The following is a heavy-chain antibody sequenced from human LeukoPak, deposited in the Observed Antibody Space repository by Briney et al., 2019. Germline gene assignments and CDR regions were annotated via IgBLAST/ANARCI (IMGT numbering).Heavy chain of an antibody. Sequence: GASVKVSCKASGYTFTSYYMHWVRQAPGQGLEWMGIINPSGGSTSDAQKFPGRVTMTRDMSTSTVYMELSSLRPEDTAVYYCARENGGATTVEYGFDYCGQGTLVTVSS. J-gene: IGHJ4*02. CDR2: INPSGGST. CDR3: ARENGGATTVEYGFDY. CDR1: GYTFTSYY. D-gene: IGHD1-26*01. V-gene: IGHV1-46*01.